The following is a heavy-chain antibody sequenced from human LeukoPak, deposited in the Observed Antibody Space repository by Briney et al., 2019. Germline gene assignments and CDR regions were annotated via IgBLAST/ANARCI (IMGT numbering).Heavy chain of an antibody. V-gene: IGHV4-4*02. CDR1: GGSINSPRS. D-gene: IGHD3-16*01. CDR2: RYHSGGT. Sequence: PSETLSLTCAVSGGSINSPRSWSWVCQPPGKGLEWIGDRYHSGGTNYNPSLKSRVTISVDTSKNQFSLELNSVTAADTAVYYCGAYRTLDDAFDIWGQGTLVTVSS. CDR3: GAYRTLDDAFDI. J-gene: IGHJ3*02.